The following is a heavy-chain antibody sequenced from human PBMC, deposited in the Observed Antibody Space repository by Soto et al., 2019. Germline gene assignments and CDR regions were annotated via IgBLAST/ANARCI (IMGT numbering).Heavy chain of an antibody. Sequence: ASVKVSCKASGYTFTSYYMHWVRQAPGQGLEWMGIINPSGGSTSYAQKFQGRVTMTRDTSTSTVYMELSSLRSEDTAVYYCARGSYSSSHEGFWYYYYGMDVWGQGTTVTVSS. CDR3: ARGSYSSSHEGFWYYYYGMDV. D-gene: IGHD6-6*01. J-gene: IGHJ6*02. CDR1: GYTFTSYY. CDR2: INPSGGST. V-gene: IGHV1-46*01.